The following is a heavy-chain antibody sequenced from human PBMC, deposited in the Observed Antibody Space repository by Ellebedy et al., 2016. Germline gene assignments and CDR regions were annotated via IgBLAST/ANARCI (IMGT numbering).Heavy chain of an antibody. V-gene: IGHV4-59*03. CDR3: ARWSSWKGGLDY. CDR2: IFYTGGA. Sequence: SETLSLTXTVSGDSMSSYYWSWIRQPPGKGLEWIAYIFYTGGAIYNPSLKSRVIISVDTSNNQFSLKLTSVTAADTAVYYCARWSSWKGGLDYWGQGTLVIVSS. J-gene: IGHJ4*02. D-gene: IGHD1-1*01. CDR1: GDSMSSYY.